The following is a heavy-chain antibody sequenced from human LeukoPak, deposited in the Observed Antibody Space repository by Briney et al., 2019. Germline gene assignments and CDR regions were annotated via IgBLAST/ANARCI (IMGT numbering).Heavy chain of an antibody. D-gene: IGHD1-26*01. V-gene: IGHV1-18*01. CDR2: ISAYNGNT. CDR3: ARFAGSYYYFDY. CDR1: GYTFTSYD. Sequence: ASVKVSCKASGYTFTSYDINWVRQAPGQGLEWMGWISAYNGNTNYAQKLQGRVTMTTDTSTSTAYMELRSLRSDDTAVYYCARFAGSYYYFDYWGQGTLVTVSS. J-gene: IGHJ4*02.